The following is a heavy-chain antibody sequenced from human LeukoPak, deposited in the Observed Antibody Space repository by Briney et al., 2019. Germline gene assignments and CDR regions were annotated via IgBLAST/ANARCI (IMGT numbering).Heavy chain of an antibody. CDR1: GFTVSSYS. D-gene: IGHD6-19*01. J-gene: IGHJ5*02. Sequence: GGSLRLSCAASGFTVSSYSMNWVRQAPGKGLEWVSSISSSSSYIYYADSVKGRFTISRDNAKNSLYLQMNSLRDEDTAVYYCARGVALTGNPTCFDPWGRGTLVTVSS. CDR2: ISSSSSYI. V-gene: IGHV3-21*01. CDR3: ARGVALTGNPTCFDP.